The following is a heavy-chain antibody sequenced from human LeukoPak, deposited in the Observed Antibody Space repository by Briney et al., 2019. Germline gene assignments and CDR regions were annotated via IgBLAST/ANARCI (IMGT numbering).Heavy chain of an antibody. CDR3: AKEPVAVPTEYFQH. Sequence: GGSLRLSCAASGFTFSGYAMSWVRQAPGKGLEWVSAISGSGGSTYYADSVKGRFTISRDNSKNTLYLQMNSLRAEGTAVYYCAKEPVAVPTEYFQHWGQGTLVTVSS. J-gene: IGHJ1*01. V-gene: IGHV3-23*01. CDR1: GFTFSGYA. D-gene: IGHD6-19*01. CDR2: ISGSGGST.